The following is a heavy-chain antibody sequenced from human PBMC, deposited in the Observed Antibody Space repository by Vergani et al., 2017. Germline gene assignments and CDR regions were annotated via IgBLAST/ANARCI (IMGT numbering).Heavy chain of an antibody. CDR3: ARHSTVEWLVKLGWIDP. CDR1: GASIRSSNYY. Sequence: QLQLQESGPGLVKPSATLSLTCSVSGASIRSSNYYWGWIRQPPGKGLEWIASIYYSGRTYYNPSLKSRVTISVDTSKNQFSLKLSSVTAADTAVYFCARHSTVEWLVKLGWIDPWGQGTLVTVSS. D-gene: IGHD6-19*01. J-gene: IGHJ5*02. V-gene: IGHV4-39*01. CDR2: IYYSGRT.